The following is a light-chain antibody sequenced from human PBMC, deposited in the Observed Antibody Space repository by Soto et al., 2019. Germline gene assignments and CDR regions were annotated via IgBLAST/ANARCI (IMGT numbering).Light chain of an antibody. CDR2: GAS. V-gene: IGKV3-20*01. CDR1: QSVSSSY. Sequence: EIVLTQSPGTLSLSPGERATLSCRASQSVSSSYLAWYQQKPGQAPRLLIYGASSRATGIPDRFSGSGSGTDFTLTISRLEPEDFAVYYCQQYGSSTQLTFGPGTKVDIK. CDR3: QQYGSSTQLT. J-gene: IGKJ3*01.